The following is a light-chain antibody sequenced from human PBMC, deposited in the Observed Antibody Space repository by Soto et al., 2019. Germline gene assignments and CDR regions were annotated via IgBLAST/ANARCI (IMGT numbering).Light chain of an antibody. Sequence: EIVLTQTPGTLSLSPGERATLSCRASQSVSNNYLAWYQQKPGQAPRLLIYGASSRATGIPDRFSGSGSGTDFTLTISRLEPEDFATYYCLQDYNYPLTFGGGTKVDIK. J-gene: IGKJ4*01. CDR3: LQDYNYPLT. V-gene: IGKV3-20*01. CDR2: GAS. CDR1: QSVSNNY.